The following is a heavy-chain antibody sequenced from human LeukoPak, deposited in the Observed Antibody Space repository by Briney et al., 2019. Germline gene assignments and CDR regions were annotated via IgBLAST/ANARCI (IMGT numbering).Heavy chain of an antibody. D-gene: IGHD3-10*02. CDR3: AKCSENYGNDALDI. CDR1: GFIFSNFA. V-gene: IGHV3-23*01. Sequence: GGSLRLSCEGSGFIFSNFAMNWVRQAPGKGPEWLSSIKGGGASPYYADSVKGRFTISRDNSKNTLYLEMNSLRAEDTALYYCAKCSENYGNDALDIWGQGTMVTVSS. J-gene: IGHJ3*02. CDR2: IKGGGASP.